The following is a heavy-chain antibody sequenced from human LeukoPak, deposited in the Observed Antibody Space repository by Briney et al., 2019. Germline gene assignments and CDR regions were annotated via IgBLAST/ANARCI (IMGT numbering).Heavy chain of an antibody. CDR2: VYYSGST. CDR1: GVSINTYY. V-gene: IGHV4-59*01. Sequence: SETLSLTCTVSGVSINTYYWSWSRQPPGKGLEWIGYVYYSGSTNYNPSLKSRVTMSVDTSKNRFSLNLNSVTAADTAVYYCASEGWCYFYLWGRGALVTVSS. CDR3: ASEGWCYFYL. J-gene: IGHJ2*01. D-gene: IGHD6-19*01.